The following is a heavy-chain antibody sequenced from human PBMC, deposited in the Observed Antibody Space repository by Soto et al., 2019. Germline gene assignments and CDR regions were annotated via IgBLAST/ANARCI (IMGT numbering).Heavy chain of an antibody. J-gene: IGHJ4*02. CDR1: GGTFSSYT. V-gene: IGHV1-69*08. Sequence: QVQLVQSGPEVKKPGSSVKVSCKASGGTFSSYTISCVRQAPRQGHEWMGRIIPILGIANYAQKFQGRVTTTAXXSXSXXYGELSSLGFEHTAVCECARDREDNSIAAAGTLDYWGQGGLVTDS. CDR2: IIPILGIA. CDR3: ARDREDNSIAAAGTLDY. D-gene: IGHD6-13*01.